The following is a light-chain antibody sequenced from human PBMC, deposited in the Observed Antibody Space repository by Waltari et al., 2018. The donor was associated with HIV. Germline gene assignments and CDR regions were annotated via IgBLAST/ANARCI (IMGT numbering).Light chain of an antibody. CDR3: QQSYAIPRT. CDR2: SAS. Sequence: DIQMTQSPSSLSASVGDRVTITCRTSTIVTTSFNWYQQKPGKAPNLLIFSASNLPSGVPARFSGSGSGTDFTLTISSLQPEDSATYFCQQSYAIPRTFGRGTKVEIK. CDR1: TIVTTS. J-gene: IGKJ4*02. V-gene: IGKV1-39*01.